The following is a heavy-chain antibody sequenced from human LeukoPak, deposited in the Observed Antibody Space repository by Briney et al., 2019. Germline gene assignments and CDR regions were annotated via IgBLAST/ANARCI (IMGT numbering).Heavy chain of an antibody. V-gene: IGHV4-34*01. CDR3: ARRHSSVGYNWLDP. Sequence: PETLSLTCAVYGGSFSGYYWSWIRQPPGKGLEWIGEINHSGSTNYNPSLKSRVTISVDTSKNQFSLKLSSVTAADTAVYYCARRHSSVGYNWLDPWGQGTLVTVSS. J-gene: IGHJ5*02. D-gene: IGHD6-19*01. CDR1: GGSFSGYY. CDR2: INHSGST.